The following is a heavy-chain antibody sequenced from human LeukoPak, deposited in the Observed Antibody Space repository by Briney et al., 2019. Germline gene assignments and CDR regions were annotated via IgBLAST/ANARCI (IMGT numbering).Heavy chain of an antibody. CDR2: IYYSGST. V-gene: IGHV4-39*07. CDR3: ARVGYRRFLEWLLSD. CDR1: GGSISSSSYY. D-gene: IGHD3-3*01. Sequence: PSETLSLTCTVSGGSISSSSYYWGWIRQPPGKGLEWIGSIYYSGSTYYNPSLKSRVTISVDTSKNQFSLKLSSVTAADTAVYYCARVGYRRFLEWLLSDWGQGTLVTVSS. J-gene: IGHJ4*02.